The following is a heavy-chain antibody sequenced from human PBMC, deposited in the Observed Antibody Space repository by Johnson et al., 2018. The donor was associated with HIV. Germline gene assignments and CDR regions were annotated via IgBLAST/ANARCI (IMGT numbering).Heavy chain of an antibody. J-gene: IGHJ3*02. V-gene: IGHV3-30*02. CDR1: GFTFGIYG. Sequence: VLLVESGGGVVQPGGSLRLSCAASGFTFGIYGMHWVRQAPGKGLEWVAFIRYDGSNKYYADSVQGRFTISRDKSENTLYLQMNSLRDEDTAVYYCAKDVIADYGDFGRAFDIWGQGTMVTVSS. CDR3: AKDVIADYGDFGRAFDI. CDR2: IRYDGSNK. D-gene: IGHD4-17*01.